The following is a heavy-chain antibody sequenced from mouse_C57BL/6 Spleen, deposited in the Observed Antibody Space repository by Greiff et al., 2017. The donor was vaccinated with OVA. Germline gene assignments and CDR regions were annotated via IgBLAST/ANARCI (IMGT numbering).Heavy chain of an antibody. V-gene: IGHV1-74*01. CDR2: IHPSDSDT. CDR3: ASIVTFEY. Sequence: QVQLKQPGAELVKPGASVKVSCKASGYTFTSYWMHWVKQRPGQGLEWIGRIHPSDSDTNYNQKFKGKATLTVDKSSSTAYMRLSSLTSEGSAVYYWASIVTFEYWGQGTTLTVSS. CDR1: GYTFTSYW. D-gene: IGHD2-12*01. J-gene: IGHJ2*01.